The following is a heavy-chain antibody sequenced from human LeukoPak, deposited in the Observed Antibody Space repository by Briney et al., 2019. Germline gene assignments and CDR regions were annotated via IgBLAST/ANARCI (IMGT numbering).Heavy chain of an antibody. CDR2: IYHSGST. CDR1: GGSISSSNW. Sequence: SGTLSLTCAVSGGSISSSNWWSWVRQPPGKGLEWIGEIYHSGSTNYNPSLKSRVTISVDKSKNQFSLKLSSVTAADTAVYYCARDVYGDADYFDYWGQGTLVTVSS. J-gene: IGHJ4*02. V-gene: IGHV4-4*02. D-gene: IGHD5/OR15-5a*01. CDR3: ARDVYGDADYFDY.